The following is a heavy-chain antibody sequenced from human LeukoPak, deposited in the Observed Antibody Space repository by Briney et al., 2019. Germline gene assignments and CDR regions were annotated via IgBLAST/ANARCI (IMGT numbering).Heavy chain of an antibody. CDR3: AKDKMSLFDI. J-gene: IGHJ3*02. CDR2: FSGSGGNT. Sequence: GGSLRLSCAASGFTFSSYAMSWVRQAPGKGLEWVSTFSGSGGNTYYADSVKGRFTISRENSKNTLYLQMNSLRAEDTAVYYCAKDKMSLFDIWGQGTMVTVSS. V-gene: IGHV3-23*01. CDR1: GFTFSSYA.